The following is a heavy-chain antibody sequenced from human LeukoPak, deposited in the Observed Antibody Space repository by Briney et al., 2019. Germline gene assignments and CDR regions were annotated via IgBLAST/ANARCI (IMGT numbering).Heavy chain of an antibody. CDR1: GYTFTSYA. V-gene: IGHV7-4-1*02. D-gene: IGHD3-10*01. CDR3: ASGHPMARGIEYYYYYYMDV. CDR2: INTNTGNP. Sequence: ASVKVSCKASGYTFTSYAMNWVRQAPGQGLEWMGWINTNTGNPTYAQGFTGRFVFSLDTSVSTAYLQISSLKAEDTAVYYCASGHPMARGIEYYYYYYMDVWGKGTTVTVSS. J-gene: IGHJ6*03.